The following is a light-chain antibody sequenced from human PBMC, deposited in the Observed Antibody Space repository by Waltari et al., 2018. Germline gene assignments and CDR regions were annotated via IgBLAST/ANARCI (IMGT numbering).Light chain of an antibody. CDR1: SSDVGSYNL. V-gene: IGLV2-23*01. Sequence: QSALTQPAPVSGSPGQSITISCTGTSSDVGSYNLVSWYQHHPGKAPKLMIYEGSKRPSGVSNRFSGSKSGNTASLTISGLQAEDEADYYCCSYAGSNTWVFGEGTKLTVL. CDR2: EGS. J-gene: IGLJ3*02. CDR3: CSYAGSNTWV.